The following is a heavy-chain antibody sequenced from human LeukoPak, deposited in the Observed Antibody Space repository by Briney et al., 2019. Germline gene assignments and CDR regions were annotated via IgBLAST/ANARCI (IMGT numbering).Heavy chain of an antibody. CDR3: ARRQGTTLSFDY. D-gene: IGHD1-1*01. Sequence: GASVNVSFKASGYTFTSYGFSWVRQAPGQGLEWMGWINAYNGNTNYAQKLQGRVTMTTDTSTSTAYMELRSLRFDDTAVYYCARRQGTTLSFDYWGQGTLVTVSS. V-gene: IGHV1-18*01. CDR2: INAYNGNT. CDR1: GYTFTSYG. J-gene: IGHJ4*02.